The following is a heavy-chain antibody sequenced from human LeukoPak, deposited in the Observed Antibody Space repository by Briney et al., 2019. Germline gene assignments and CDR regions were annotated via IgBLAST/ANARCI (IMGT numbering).Heavy chain of an antibody. CDR2: ISSSSSYI. D-gene: IGHD3-9*01. CDR1: GFTFSDYY. J-gene: IGHJ4*02. CDR3: ARDRYILTGYYYFGY. V-gene: IGHV3-11*06. Sequence: KPGGSLRLSCAASGFTFSDYYMSWIRQAPGKGLEWVSYISSSSSYINYADSVKGRFTISRDNAKNSLYLQMNSLRAEDTAVYYCARDRYILTGYYYFGYWGQGTLVTVSS.